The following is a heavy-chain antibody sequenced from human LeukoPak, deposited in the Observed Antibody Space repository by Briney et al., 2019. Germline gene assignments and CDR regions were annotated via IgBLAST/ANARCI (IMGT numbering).Heavy chain of an antibody. V-gene: IGHV4-59*02. D-gene: IGHD3-9*01. CDR2: IYYSGST. CDR3: ARDLGDMAFDI. CDR1: GGSVSSYY. J-gene: IGHJ3*02. Sequence: PSETLSLTCTVSGGSVSSYYWRWIRQPPGKGLEWIGYIYYSGSTNYNPSLKSRVTISVDTSKNQFSLKLSSVTAADTAVYYCARDLGDMAFDIWGQGTMVTVSS.